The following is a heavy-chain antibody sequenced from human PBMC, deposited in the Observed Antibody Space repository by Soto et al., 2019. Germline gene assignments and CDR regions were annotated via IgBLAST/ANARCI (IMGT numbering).Heavy chain of an antibody. J-gene: IGHJ6*03. V-gene: IGHV3-66*01. CDR2: IYSGDDT. CDR3: ARDRGGGYCTGTNCYGLYMEV. Sequence: EEQLVESGGGLVQPGGSLRLSCAASGLTVGRNYMSWVRQAPGKGLEWVSVIYSGDDTYYADSVRGRFTISRDNSKNTLLLQMNNLRAEDTAVYYCARDRGGGYCTGTNCYGLYMEVWGKGTTVTVSS. CDR1: GLTVGRNY. D-gene: IGHD2-2*01.